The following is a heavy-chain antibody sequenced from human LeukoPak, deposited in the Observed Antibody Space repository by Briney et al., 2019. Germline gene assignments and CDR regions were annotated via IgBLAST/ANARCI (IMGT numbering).Heavy chain of an antibody. CDR2: LNHSGST. J-gene: IGHJ4*02. V-gene: IGHV4-34*01. D-gene: IGHD5-12*01. CDR1: GGSFNSYY. CDR3: ATSRGYSAYDFQ. Sequence: SETPSLTCAVHGGSFNSYYWNWIRQPPGKGLEWIGELNHSGSTKYNPSLKSRVTISADTSKNQFSLKLSSVTAADTAVYYCATSRGYSAYDFQWGQGTLVTVSS.